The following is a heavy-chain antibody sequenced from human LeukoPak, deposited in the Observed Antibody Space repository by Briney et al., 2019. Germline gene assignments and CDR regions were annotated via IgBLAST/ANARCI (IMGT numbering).Heavy chain of an antibody. CDR3: ARDLGWSGYDSDLFDY. CDR1: GFTFSSYA. D-gene: IGHD5-12*01. V-gene: IGHV3-30*04. J-gene: IGHJ4*02. Sequence: PGGSLRLSCAASGFTFSSYAMHWVRQASGKGREWVAVISYDGSNKYYADSVKGRFTISRDNSKNTLYLQMNSLRAEDTAVYYCARDLGWSGYDSDLFDYWGQGTLVTVSS. CDR2: ISYDGSNK.